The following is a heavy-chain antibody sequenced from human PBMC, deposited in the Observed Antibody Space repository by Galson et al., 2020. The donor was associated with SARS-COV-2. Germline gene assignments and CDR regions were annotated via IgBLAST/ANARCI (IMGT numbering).Heavy chain of an antibody. Sequence: GGSLRLSCATSGFTFSNYWMAWVRQAPGKGLEWVANMNQDGSEKYYGVSPKGRFTISRDNAKNSLHLQMDSLRAEDTAVYYCATGRVSAAYWGHGTLVTVSS. V-gene: IGHV3-7*01. D-gene: IGHD2-8*02. CDR2: MNQDGSEK. CDR3: ATGRVSAAY. J-gene: IGHJ4*01. CDR1: GFTFSNYW.